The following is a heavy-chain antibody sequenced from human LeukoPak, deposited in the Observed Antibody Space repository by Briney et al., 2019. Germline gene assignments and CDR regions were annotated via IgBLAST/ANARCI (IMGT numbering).Heavy chain of an antibody. Sequence: GGSPRLSCAASGFTFSDYYMSWIRQAPGKGLEWVSYISSTGSTIYYADSVKGRFTISRDNAKNSLYLQMNSLRAEDTAVYYCARVPVGPPKPVDYWGQGTLVTVSS. CDR1: GFTFSDYY. CDR2: ISSTGSTI. CDR3: ARVPVGPPKPVDY. D-gene: IGHD3/OR15-3a*01. J-gene: IGHJ4*02. V-gene: IGHV3-11*01.